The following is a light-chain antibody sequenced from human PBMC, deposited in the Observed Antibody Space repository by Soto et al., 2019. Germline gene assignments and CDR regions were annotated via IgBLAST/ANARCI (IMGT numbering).Light chain of an antibody. V-gene: IGKV1-5*03. CDR2: KAS. CDR3: QHCDSYWT. Sequence: DIQMTQSPSTLSASVGDRVTITCRASQSISTSLAWYQQKPGKAPKVLIYKASSLESGVPSRFSGSGSGTELTLTISSLQPDDFAIYFCQHCDSYWTFGQGTKVEIK. J-gene: IGKJ1*01. CDR1: QSISTS.